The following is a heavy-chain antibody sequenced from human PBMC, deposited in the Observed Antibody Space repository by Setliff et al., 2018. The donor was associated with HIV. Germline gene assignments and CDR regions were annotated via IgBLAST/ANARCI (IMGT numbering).Heavy chain of an antibody. V-gene: IGHV4-30-4*08. J-gene: IGHJ3*02. CDR2: IYYNGNAY. Sequence: SETLSLTCTVSGGSISSANYYWGWIRQPPGKGLEWIGYIYYNGNAYYYHPSLKSRTTISLDTSMNQFSLKLTSVTAADSAVYYGAREVDVVTSSDAFDIWGQGTMVTVSS. CDR3: AREVDVVTSSDAFDI. D-gene: IGHD2-21*02. CDR1: GGSISSANYY.